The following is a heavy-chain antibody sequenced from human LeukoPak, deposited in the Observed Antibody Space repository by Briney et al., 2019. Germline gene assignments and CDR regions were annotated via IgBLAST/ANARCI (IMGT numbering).Heavy chain of an antibody. J-gene: IGHJ3*02. CDR3: ARGRYGGAIDI. CDR2: IKQDGSEK. D-gene: IGHD5-18*01. V-gene: IGHV3-7*01. Sequence: PGGSLRLSCAASGFTFSSYWMNWVRRAPGKGLEWVANIKQDGSEKYYVDAVKGRFTISRDNAKDSLYLQMNSLRAEDTAVYYCARGRYGGAIDIWGQGTMVTVSS. CDR1: GFTFSSYW.